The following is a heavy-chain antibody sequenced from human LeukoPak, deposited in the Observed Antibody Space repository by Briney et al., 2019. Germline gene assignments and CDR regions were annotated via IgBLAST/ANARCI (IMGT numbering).Heavy chain of an antibody. Sequence: SETLSLTCTVSGGSISPYYWSWIRQPPGKGLEWIGYIHYSGETNYNPSLSSRVTIAMGTSKKQFFLNLRSVTAADTAVYYCARAWSSSLVPFDYWGQGTLVTVSS. CDR1: GGSISPYY. CDR2: IHYSGET. CDR3: ARAWSSSLVPFDY. J-gene: IGHJ4*02. V-gene: IGHV4-59*08. D-gene: IGHD6-13*01.